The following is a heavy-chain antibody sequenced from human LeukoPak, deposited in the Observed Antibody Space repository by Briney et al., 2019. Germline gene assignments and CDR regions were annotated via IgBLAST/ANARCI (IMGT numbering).Heavy chain of an antibody. V-gene: IGHV1-18*01. CDR2: ISAYNGNT. Sequence: AASVKVSCKTSGYTFTSYGISWVRQAPGQGLEWMGWISAYNGNTNYAQKLQGRVTMTTDTSTSTAYMELRSLRSDDTAVYYCARVDRFVVVVPAAIDYYYYYYMDVWGKGTTVTISS. CDR3: ARVDRFVVVVPAAIDYYYYYYMDV. J-gene: IGHJ6*03. CDR1: GYTFTSYG. D-gene: IGHD2-2*02.